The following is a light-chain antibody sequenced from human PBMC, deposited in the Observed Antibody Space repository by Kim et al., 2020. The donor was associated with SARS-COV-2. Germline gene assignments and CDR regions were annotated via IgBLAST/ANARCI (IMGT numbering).Light chain of an antibody. J-gene: IGKJ2*01. CDR1: QGISTW. CDR3: QQASNFPFT. CDR2: GAS. V-gene: IGKV1-12*01. Sequence: SASVGDRVTIACRASQGISTWLAWYQQKPGKAPKLLIYGASTLQSGVPSRFSGGGSGTDFTLTISSLQSEDFATYYCQQASNFPFTFGQGTKLDI.